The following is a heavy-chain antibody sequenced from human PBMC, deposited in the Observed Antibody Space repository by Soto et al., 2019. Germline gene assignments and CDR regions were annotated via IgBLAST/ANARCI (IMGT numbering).Heavy chain of an antibody. CDR3: ARSLITSRVTAAVYYGMDV. D-gene: IGHD2-2*01. CDR1: GFTFSSYS. CDR2: ISSSSSYI. V-gene: IGHV3-21*01. J-gene: IGHJ6*02. Sequence: PGGSLRLSCAASGFTFSSYSMNWVRQAPGKGLEWVSSISSSSSYIYYADSVKGRFTISRDNAKNSLYLQMNSLRAEDTAVYYCARSLITSRVTAAVYYGMDVRGQGTTVTVSS.